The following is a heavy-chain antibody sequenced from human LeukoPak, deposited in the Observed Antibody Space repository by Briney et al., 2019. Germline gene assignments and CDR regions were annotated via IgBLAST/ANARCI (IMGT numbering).Heavy chain of an antibody. D-gene: IGHD5-12*01. CDR1: GFTFNSYS. V-gene: IGHV3-21*01. CDR2: ISSSSSYI. J-gene: IGHJ6*03. CDR3: ARPTYSGRLLYYYYMDV. Sequence: GGSLRLSCAASGFTFNSYSMNWVRQAPGKGLEWVSSISSSSSYIYYADSVKGRFTISRDNAKNSLYLQMNSLRAEDTAVYYCARPTYSGRLLYYYYMDVWGKGTTVTVSS.